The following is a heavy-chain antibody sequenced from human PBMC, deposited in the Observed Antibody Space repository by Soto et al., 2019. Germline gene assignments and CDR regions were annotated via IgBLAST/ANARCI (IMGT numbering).Heavy chain of an antibody. CDR3: ARTVLGPDLLADSFVDYYYYMDV. J-gene: IGHJ6*03. CDR1: GGSISNFY. CDR2: VYYTGST. V-gene: IGHV4-59*08. Sequence: SETLSLTCPVSGGSISNFYWSWIRQPPGKGLEWIGYVYYTGSTSYNPSLKRRVTFSADSSRGQFSLRLNSVTAADTAVYYCARTVLGPDLLADSFVDYYYYMDVWGQGTMVTVSS. D-gene: IGHD3-9*01.